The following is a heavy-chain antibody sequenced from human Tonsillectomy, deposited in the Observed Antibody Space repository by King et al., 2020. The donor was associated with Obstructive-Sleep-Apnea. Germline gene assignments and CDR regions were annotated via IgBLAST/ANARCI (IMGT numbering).Heavy chain of an antibody. Sequence: VQLQESGPGLVKPSETLSLTCTVSGGSISSYYWSWVRQPPGKGLEGVGYIYYSGSTNYNPSLKSRVTISVDTSKNQFSLKLSPVTAADTAVYYCARDKALWYWGQGTLVTVSS. V-gene: IGHV4-59*01. CDR1: GGSISSYY. D-gene: IGHD2-21*01. CDR3: ARDKALWY. J-gene: IGHJ4*02. CDR2: IYYSGST.